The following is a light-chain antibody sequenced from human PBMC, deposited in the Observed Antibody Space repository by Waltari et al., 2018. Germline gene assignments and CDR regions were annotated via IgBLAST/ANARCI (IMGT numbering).Light chain of an antibody. CDR2: WAS. J-gene: IGKJ2*03. Sequence: DIVMTQYPDSLAVSLGERATINCKSSQSVLYSSNNKNYLAWYQQKPGQPPKLLIYWASTRESGVPDRFSGSGSGTDFTLTISSLQAEDVAVYYCQQYYSTPPSFGQGTKQEIK. CDR1: QSVLYSSNNKNY. V-gene: IGKV4-1*01. CDR3: QQYYSTPPS.